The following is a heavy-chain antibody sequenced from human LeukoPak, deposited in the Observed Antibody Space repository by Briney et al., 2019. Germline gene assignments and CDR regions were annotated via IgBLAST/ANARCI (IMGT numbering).Heavy chain of an antibody. D-gene: IGHD3-9*01. V-gene: IGHV1-69*13. CDR2: IIPIFGTA. J-gene: IGHJ4*02. CDR3: ARVGELRYFDWLFDY. Sequence: ASVKVSCKASGGTFSSYAISWVRQAPGQGLEWMGGIIPIFGTANYAQRFQGRVTITADESTSTVYMELSSLRSEDTAVYYCARVGELRYFDWLFDYWGQGTLVTVSS. CDR1: GGTFSSYA.